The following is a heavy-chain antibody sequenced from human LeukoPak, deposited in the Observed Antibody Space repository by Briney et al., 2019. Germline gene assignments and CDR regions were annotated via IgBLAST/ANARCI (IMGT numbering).Heavy chain of an antibody. J-gene: IGHJ4*02. Sequence: SVKVSCKASGGTFSSYAISWVRQAPGQGLEWMGGIIPIFGTANYAQKFQGRVTITADKSTSTAYMELSSLRSEDTAVYYCARVGYDSSGYYLHDYWGQGTLVTVSS. V-gene: IGHV1-69*06. CDR2: IIPIFGTA. D-gene: IGHD3-22*01. CDR1: GGTFSSYA. CDR3: ARVGYDSSGYYLHDY.